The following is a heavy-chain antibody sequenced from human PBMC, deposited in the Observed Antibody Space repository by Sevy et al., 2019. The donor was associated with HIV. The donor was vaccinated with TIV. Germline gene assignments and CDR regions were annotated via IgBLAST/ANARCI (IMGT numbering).Heavy chain of an antibody. CDR2: INAGNGNT. V-gene: IGHV1-3*01. D-gene: IGHD3-10*01. Sequence: ASVKVSCKASGYTFNSYNMHWVRQAPGQRLEWMGWINAGNGNTKYSQSFQGRVTITRDTSASPVYMELSSLISEDMAVYYCARERETGDYYYGMDVWGQGTTVTVSS. CDR3: ARERETGDYYYGMDV. J-gene: IGHJ6*02. CDR1: GYTFNSYN.